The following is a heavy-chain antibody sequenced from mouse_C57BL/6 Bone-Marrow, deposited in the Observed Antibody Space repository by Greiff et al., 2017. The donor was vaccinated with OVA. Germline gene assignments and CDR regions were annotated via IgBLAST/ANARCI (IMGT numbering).Heavy chain of an antibody. CDR1: GYAFSSSW. V-gene: IGHV1-82*01. CDR2: LYPGDGDT. J-gene: IGHJ2*01. D-gene: IGHD2-3*01. Sequence: VKLMESGPELVKPGASVKISCKASGYAFSSSWMNWVKQRPGKGLEWIGRLYPGDGDTNSNGKFKGKATLTADKSSSTAYMQLSSLTSEDSAVYFCARHEDGYYASYFDYWGQGTTLTVSS. CDR3: ARHEDGYYASYFDY.